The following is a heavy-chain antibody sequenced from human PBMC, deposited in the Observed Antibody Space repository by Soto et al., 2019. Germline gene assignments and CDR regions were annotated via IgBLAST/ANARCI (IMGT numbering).Heavy chain of an antibody. CDR3: AKSLYEKVYSGSPWDC. D-gene: IGHD3-16*02. J-gene: IGHJ4*02. CDR2: ISYDGTNK. V-gene: IGHV3-30*18. Sequence: GGSLRLSCAASGFTFSSYGMHWVRQAPGKGLEWVAVISYDGTNKFYADSVKGRFTISRDNSKNTLSLQTNSLRAEDTAVYNCAKSLYEKVYSGSPWDCWGQGTLVTVSS. CDR1: GFTFSSYG.